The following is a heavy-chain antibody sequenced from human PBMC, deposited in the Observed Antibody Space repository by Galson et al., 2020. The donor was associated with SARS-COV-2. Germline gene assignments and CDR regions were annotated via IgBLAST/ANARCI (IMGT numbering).Heavy chain of an antibody. V-gene: IGHV4-59*01. CDR3: ARVAVGGARPGFDP. J-gene: IGHJ5*02. CDR1: AGSRSSYF. Sequence: SQTLSLTCTISAGSRSSYFWSWIRQPPGKGLEWIGSINYNGSSNYNPSLKSRVSMSVDTSKNQVTLKLNSVIAADTAVYYCARVAVGGARPGFDPWGQGSLVTVSS. D-gene: IGHD6-6*01. CDR2: INYNGSS.